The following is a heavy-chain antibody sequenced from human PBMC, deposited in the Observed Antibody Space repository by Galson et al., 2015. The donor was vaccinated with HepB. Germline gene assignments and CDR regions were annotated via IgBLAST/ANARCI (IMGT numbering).Heavy chain of an antibody. CDR3: ARDCWRGAGDCSSTTDDYYGMDV. CDR2: IIPILGIA. Sequence: SVKVSCKASGGTFSSYTISWVRQAPGQGLEWMGRIIPILGIANYAQKFQGRVTITADKSTSTAYMELSSLRSEDTAVYYCARDCWRGAGDCSSTTDDYYGMDVWGQGTTVTVSS. J-gene: IGHJ6*02. V-gene: IGHV1-69*04. CDR1: GGTFSSYT. D-gene: IGHD2-2*01.